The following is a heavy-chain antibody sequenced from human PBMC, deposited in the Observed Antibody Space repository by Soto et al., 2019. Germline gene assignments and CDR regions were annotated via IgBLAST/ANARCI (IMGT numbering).Heavy chain of an antibody. V-gene: IGHV1-18*01. CDR2: ISPYTGNT. D-gene: IGHD3-16*01. J-gene: IGHJ6*02. Sequence: QVQLVQSGDEVKKPGASVKVSCKASGYIFVNYGIAWVRQAPGQGLEWMGWISPYTGNTHSATKVQGRLTMTTDTXXSTAYMALRSLTSDDTAVYYCVMVDNYVTPTPQDVWGQGTTVTVSS. CDR3: VMVDNYVTPTPQDV. CDR1: GYIFVNYG.